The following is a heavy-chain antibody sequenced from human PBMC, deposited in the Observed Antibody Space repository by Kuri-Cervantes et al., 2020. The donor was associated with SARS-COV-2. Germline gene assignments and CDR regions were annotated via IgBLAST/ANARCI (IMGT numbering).Heavy chain of an antibody. V-gene: IGHV3-30*02. CDR2: IRYDGSNT. Sequence: GESLKISCAASGFTFTNYGMHWVRQAPDKGLEWVAFIRYDGSNTYYADFVKGRFTVSRDNSKNTLYLQMNSLRAEDTAVYYCARVRLGVVIMEYYFDYWGQGTLVTVSS. D-gene: IGHD3-3*01. CDR3: ARVRLGVVIMEYYFDY. J-gene: IGHJ4*02. CDR1: GFTFTNYG.